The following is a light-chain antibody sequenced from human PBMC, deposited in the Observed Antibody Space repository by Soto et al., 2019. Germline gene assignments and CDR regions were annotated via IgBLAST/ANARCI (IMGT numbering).Light chain of an antibody. V-gene: IGKV1-39*01. J-gene: IGKJ1*01. CDR2: TAF. CDR1: QRISTY. CDR3: QQNYNTPWT. Sequence: DIQLTQAPSSLSESVGDRINITCRASQRISTYLNWYQQKPGKAPELVIYTAFSVDSGIPSRFSGSGSGTDFTLPISSLQSEDLATYCCQQNYNTPWTFGQGTKGEIK.